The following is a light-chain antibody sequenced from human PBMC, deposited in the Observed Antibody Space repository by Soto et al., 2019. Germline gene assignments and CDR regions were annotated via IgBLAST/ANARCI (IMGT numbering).Light chain of an antibody. V-gene: IGLV2-14*03. J-gene: IGLJ1*01. CDR3: CSYTTSNTRQIV. Sequence: QSALTQPASVSGSPGQSITISCTGTSSDVGGYNYVSWYQHHPGKAPKLMIYDVSNRPSGVSNRFSGSKCGNTASLPISGLQPEDEADYYCCSYTTSNTRQIVFGTGTKVTVL. CDR2: DVS. CDR1: SSDVGGYNY.